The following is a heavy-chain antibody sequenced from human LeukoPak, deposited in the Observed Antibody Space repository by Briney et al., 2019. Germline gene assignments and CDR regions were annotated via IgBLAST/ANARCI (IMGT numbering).Heavy chain of an antibody. D-gene: IGHD6-13*01. V-gene: IGHV4-34*01. J-gene: IGHJ4*02. CDR1: GGSFSGYY. CDR3: ASNPGIAAAGTIF. Sequence: SETLSLTCAVYGGSFSGYYWSWIRQPPGKGLEWIGEINHSGSTNYNPSLKSRVTISVDTSKNQFSLKLSSVTAADTAVYYCASNPGIAAAGTIFWGQGTLVTVSS. CDR2: INHSGST.